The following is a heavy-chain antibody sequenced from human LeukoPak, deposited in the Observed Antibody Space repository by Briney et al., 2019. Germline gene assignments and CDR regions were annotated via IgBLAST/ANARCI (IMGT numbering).Heavy chain of an antibody. CDR2: ISNDGSRK. V-gene: IGHV3-30*03. CDR1: GFTLSRHG. D-gene: IGHD3-3*01. CDR3: ARDRAWNYFDY. J-gene: IGHJ4*02. Sequence: GRSLRLSCAPSGFTLSRHGMHWVRQAPGKGLEWVAIISNDGSRKYYAHSVEGRFTISRDNSKNTLYLQMDSLRAEDTAVYYCARDRAWNYFDYWGQGTLVTVSS.